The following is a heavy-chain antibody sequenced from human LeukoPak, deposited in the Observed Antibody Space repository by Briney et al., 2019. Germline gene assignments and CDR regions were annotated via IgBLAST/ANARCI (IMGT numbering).Heavy chain of an antibody. J-gene: IGHJ6*02. D-gene: IGHD6-13*01. CDR2: IIPIFGTA. CDR3: ATWRQQLVLSNLYYYYGMDV. CDR1: GGTFSSYA. V-gene: IGHV1-69*01. Sequence: ASVNVSCKASGGTFSSYAISWVRQAPGQGLEWMGGIIPIFGTANYAQKFQGRVTITADESTSTAYMELSSLRSEDTAVYYCATWRQQLVLSNLYYYYGMDVWGQGTTVTVSS.